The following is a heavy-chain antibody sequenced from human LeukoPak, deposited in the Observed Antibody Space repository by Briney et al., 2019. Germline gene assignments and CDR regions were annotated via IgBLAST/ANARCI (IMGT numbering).Heavy chain of an antibody. CDR3: AKLSNYYDSSGYSGDY. CDR1: GFTFSSYE. V-gene: IGHV3-48*03. CDR2: ISSSGSTI. J-gene: IGHJ4*02. Sequence: GGSLRLSCAASGFTFSSYEMNWVRQAPGKGLEWVSYISSSGSTIYYADSVKGRFTISRDNAKNSLYLQMNSLRAEDTAVYYCAKLSNYYDSSGYSGDYWGQGTLVTVSS. D-gene: IGHD3-22*01.